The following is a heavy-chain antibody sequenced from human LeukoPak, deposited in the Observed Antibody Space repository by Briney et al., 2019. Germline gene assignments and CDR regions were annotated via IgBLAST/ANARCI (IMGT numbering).Heavy chain of an antibody. V-gene: IGHV3-21*01. CDR3: ARGGLLYYDSSGWDFDY. CDR2: MSSSSSYI. Sequence: GGSLRLSCAASGVTFSSYSMNWVRQAPGKGLEWVSSMSSSSSYIYYADSVKGRFTISRDNAKNSLYLLLNSLRAEDTAVYYCARGGLLYYDSSGWDFDYGGQGTLVTVSS. CDR1: GVTFSSYS. J-gene: IGHJ4*02. D-gene: IGHD3-22*01.